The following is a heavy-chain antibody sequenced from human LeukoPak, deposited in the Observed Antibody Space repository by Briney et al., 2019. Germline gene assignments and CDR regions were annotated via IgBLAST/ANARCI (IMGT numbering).Heavy chain of an antibody. CDR3: ARVRIPKVDYYYGMDV. J-gene: IGHJ6*02. CDR1: GFTFSSYA. V-gene: IGHV3-30-3*01. D-gene: IGHD2-15*01. Sequence: GGSLRLSCAASGFTFSSYAMPWVRQAPGKGLEWVAVISYDGSNKYYADSVKGRFTISRDNSKNTLYLQMNSLRAEDTAVYYCARVRIPKVDYYYGMDVWGQGTTVTVSS. CDR2: ISYDGSNK.